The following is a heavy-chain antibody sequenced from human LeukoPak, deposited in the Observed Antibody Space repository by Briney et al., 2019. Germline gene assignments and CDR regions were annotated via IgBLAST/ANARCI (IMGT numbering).Heavy chain of an antibody. V-gene: IGHV1-2*02. CDR3: ARSPYDILTGYYNYAFDI. J-gene: IGHJ3*02. CDR1: GYTFSGYY. D-gene: IGHD3-9*01. Sequence: ASVKVSCKASGYTFSGYYMHWVRQAPGQGLEWMGWINPNSGGTNYAQKFQGRVTMTRDTSIFTAYMELSRLRSDDTAVYYCARSPYDILTGYYNYAFDIWGQGTMVTVSS. CDR2: INPNSGGT.